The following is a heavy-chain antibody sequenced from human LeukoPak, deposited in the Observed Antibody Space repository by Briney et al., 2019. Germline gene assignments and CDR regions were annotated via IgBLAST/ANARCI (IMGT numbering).Heavy chain of an antibody. Sequence: GRSLRLSCAASGFTFSSYGMHWVRQAPGKGLEWVAVIWYDGSNKYYADSVKGRFTISSDNSKNTLYLQMNSLRAEDTAVYYCARGRAVAGPFDSWGQGTLVTVSS. V-gene: IGHV3-33*01. CDR3: ARGRAVAGPFDS. J-gene: IGHJ4*02. D-gene: IGHD6-19*01. CDR1: GFTFSSYG. CDR2: IWYDGSNK.